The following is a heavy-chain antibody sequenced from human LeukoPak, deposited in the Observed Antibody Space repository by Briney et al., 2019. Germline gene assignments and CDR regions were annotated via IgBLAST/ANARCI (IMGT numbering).Heavy chain of an antibody. V-gene: IGHV6-1*01. CDR3: ARDFGTTGWHTFDY. CDR2: TYYRCKWYN. Sequence: SQTLSLTCVVSGDSVSSKNGAWNWIRQSPSRGLEWLGRTYYRCKWYNDYAESMEGRMTISQDTSKNHYCLHLNSVTPDDTAVYYCARDFGTTGWHTFDYWGQGTLVTVSS. D-gene: IGHD6-19*01. CDR1: GDSVSSKNGA. J-gene: IGHJ4*02.